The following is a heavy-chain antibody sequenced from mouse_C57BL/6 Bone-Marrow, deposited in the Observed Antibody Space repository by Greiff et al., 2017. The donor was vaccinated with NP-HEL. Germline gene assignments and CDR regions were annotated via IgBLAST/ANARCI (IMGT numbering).Heavy chain of an antibody. J-gene: IGHJ3*01. CDR2: IYPGSGST. CDR1: GYTFTSYW. D-gene: IGHD1-1*01. Sequence: QVHVKQPGAELVQPGASVKMSCKASGYTFTSYWITWVKQRPGQGLEWIGDIYPGSGSTNYNEKFKSKATLTVDTSSSTAYMQLSSLTSEDSAVYYCARGPYYYGSSYGAWFAYWGQGTLVTVSA. V-gene: IGHV1-55*01. CDR3: ARGPYYYGSSYGAWFAY.